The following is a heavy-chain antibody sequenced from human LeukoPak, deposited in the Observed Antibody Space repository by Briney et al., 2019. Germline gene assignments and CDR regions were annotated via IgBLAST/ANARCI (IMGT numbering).Heavy chain of an antibody. Sequence: ASVKVSCKASGYTFTAYYMHRVRQAPGQGLEWMGWINPNSGGTNYAQKFQGRVTMTRDTSISTAYMELSRLRSDDTAVYYCAREGDTAMDVNWFDPWGQGTLVTVSS. CDR2: INPNSGGT. V-gene: IGHV1-2*02. CDR3: AREGDTAMDVNWFDP. CDR1: GYTFTAYY. J-gene: IGHJ5*02. D-gene: IGHD5-18*01.